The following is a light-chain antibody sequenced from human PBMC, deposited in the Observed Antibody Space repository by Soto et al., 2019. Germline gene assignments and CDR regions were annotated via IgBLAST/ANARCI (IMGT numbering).Light chain of an antibody. CDR1: SSDVGTYNY. V-gene: IGLV2-11*01. CDR2: AVS. J-gene: IGLJ2*01. CDR3: CSYAGSYTL. Sequence: QSALTQPRSVSGSPGQSVTISCTGTSSDVGTYNYVSWYQQHPGKAPKPMIYAVSKRPSGVPDRFSGSKSGNTASLTISGLQDEDEADYYCCSYAGSYTLFGGGTQLTVL.